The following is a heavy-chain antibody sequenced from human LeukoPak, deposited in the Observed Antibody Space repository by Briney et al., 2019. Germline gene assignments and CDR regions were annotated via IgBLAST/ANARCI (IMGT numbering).Heavy chain of an antibody. CDR2: ISSSSSYI. CDR3: ARAAYSYGPRGFDY. V-gene: IGHV3-21*01. Sequence: PGGSLRLSCAASGFTFSSYAMNWVRQAPGKGLEWVSSISSSSSYIYYADSVKGRFTISRDNAKNSLYLQMNSLRAEDTAVYYCARAAYSYGPRGFDYWGQGILVTVSS. CDR1: GFTFSSYA. J-gene: IGHJ4*02. D-gene: IGHD3-16*01.